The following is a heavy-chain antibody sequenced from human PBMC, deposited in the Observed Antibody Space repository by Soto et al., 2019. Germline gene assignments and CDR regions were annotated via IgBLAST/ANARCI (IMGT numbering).Heavy chain of an antibody. CDR2: ISAYNGNT. Sequence: ASVKVCSKASGFTLTSYAMHWLQQAPGQGLEWMGWISAYNGNTKYAQKLQGRVTMTTDTSTSTAYMELRSLRSDDTAVYYCARELGAQIVDYWGQGTPVIVSS. J-gene: IGHJ4*02. CDR1: GFTLTSYA. V-gene: IGHV1-18*01. CDR3: ARELGAQIVDY. D-gene: IGHD1-26*01.